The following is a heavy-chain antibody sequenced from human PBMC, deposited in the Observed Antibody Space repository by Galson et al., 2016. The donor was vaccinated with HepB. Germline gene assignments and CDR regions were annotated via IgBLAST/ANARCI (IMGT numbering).Heavy chain of an antibody. D-gene: IGHD3-16*02. Sequence: QSGAEVKKPGESLKISCKGSGYSFISYWIAWVRQKPGKGLEWMGMVYGADSESRYGPSFQGQVSISADKSITTAYLQWSSLKASDTAIYYFARLGGYTGHDWMRNYWGQGTLVTVSP. CDR3: ARLGGYTGHDWMRNY. V-gene: IGHV5-51*01. CDR2: VYGADSES. J-gene: IGHJ4*02. CDR1: GYSFISYW.